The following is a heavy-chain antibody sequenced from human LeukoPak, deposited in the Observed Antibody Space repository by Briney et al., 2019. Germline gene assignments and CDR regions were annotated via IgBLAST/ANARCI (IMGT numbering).Heavy chain of an antibody. J-gene: IGHJ3*02. CDR1: GFTFSGCW. V-gene: IGHV3-53*01. Sequence: GGSLRLSCAASGFTFSGCWMTWVRQAPGKGLEWVSVIYSGGSTYYADSVKGRFTISRDNSKNTLYLQMNSLRAEDTAVYYCARSSRSDAFDIWGQGTMVTVSS. CDR3: ARSSRSDAFDI. CDR2: IYSGGST. D-gene: IGHD6-13*01.